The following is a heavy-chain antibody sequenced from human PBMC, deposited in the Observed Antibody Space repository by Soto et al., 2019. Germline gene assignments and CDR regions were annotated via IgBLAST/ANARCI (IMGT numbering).Heavy chain of an antibody. Sequence: SEAVSGKCIVSGGRRSTSSNYWSWIRQHPGKGLEWMGYIYHTGRTYYNPSLKSQSTISIDTSKNQFSLTLSSVTGADTAMYYCARAGSSMGYYTYYGIDVWAQGTSVTVS. CDR1: GGRRSTSSNY. CDR3: ARAGSSMGYYTYYGIDV. D-gene: IGHD2-2*02. J-gene: IGHJ6*02. V-gene: IGHV4-31*01. CDR2: IYHTGRT.